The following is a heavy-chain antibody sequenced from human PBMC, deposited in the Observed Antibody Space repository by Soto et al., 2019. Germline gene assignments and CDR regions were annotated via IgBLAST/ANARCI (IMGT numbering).Heavy chain of an antibody. Sequence: GGSLRLSCAASGFTVSSNYMSWVRQAPGKGLEWVSVIYSGGSTYYADSVKGRFTISRDNSKNTLYLQMNSLRAEDTAVYYCAREGYSYGTYFDYWGQGTLVTVSS. CDR2: IYSGGST. D-gene: IGHD5-18*01. J-gene: IGHJ4*02. CDR3: AREGYSYGTYFDY. CDR1: GFTVSSNY. V-gene: IGHV3-66*01.